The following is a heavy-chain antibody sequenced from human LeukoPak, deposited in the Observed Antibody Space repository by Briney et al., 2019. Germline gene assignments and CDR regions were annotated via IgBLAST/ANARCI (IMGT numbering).Heavy chain of an antibody. D-gene: IGHD3-16*01. V-gene: IGHV3-53*01. CDR2: IFSGGNT. CDR1: GFTVSNHH. CDR3: ARDGGWPGYFDI. Sequence: GGSLRLSCGASGFTVSNHHMSWVRQTPGKGPEWVSVIFSGGNTYYTDSVKGRFTISRDNSKNTLYLQVNRLRAEDTAVYYCARDGGWPGYFDIWGQGTMVTVSS. J-gene: IGHJ3*02.